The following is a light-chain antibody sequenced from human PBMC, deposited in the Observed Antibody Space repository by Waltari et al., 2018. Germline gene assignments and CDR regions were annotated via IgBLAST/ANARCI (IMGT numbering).Light chain of an antibody. CDR3: SSFTTSTSLLI. V-gene: IGLV2-14*01. J-gene: IGLJ2*01. CDR2: EVK. Sequence: QSALTQPASVSGSPGQSITISCSGSSNDVGYNYVSWYQQRPGKAPKLMIYEVKNRPSGVSSGFAGARSANTASLTISGLQAEDEADYYCSSFTTSTSLLIFGGGTKVTVL. CDR1: SNDVGYNY.